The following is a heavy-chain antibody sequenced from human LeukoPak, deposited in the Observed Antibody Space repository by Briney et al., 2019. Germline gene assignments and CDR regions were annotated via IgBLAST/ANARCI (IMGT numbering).Heavy chain of an antibody. J-gene: IGHJ4*02. D-gene: IGHD3-22*01. V-gene: IGHV3-23*01. CDR2: ISGPGSST. CDR3: AKPSRDFDSSGYSHFDY. CDR1: GFTFSNAW. Sequence: PGGSLRLSCAASGFTFSNAWMSWVRQAPGKGLEWVSTISGPGSSTYSADSVKGRFTISRDNSKNTLYLQMHSLRAEDTAIYYCAKPSRDFDSSGYSHFDYWGQGTLVTVSS.